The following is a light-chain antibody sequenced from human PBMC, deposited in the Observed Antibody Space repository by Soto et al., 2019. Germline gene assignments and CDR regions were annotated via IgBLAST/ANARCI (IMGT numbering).Light chain of an antibody. CDR3: QSYDSSNQPKVV. CDR2: EDN. J-gene: IGLJ2*01. Sequence: NFMLTQPHSVSESPGKTVTISCTGSSGSIASNYVQWYQQRPGSAPTTVIYEDNQRPSGVPDRFSGSIDSSSNSASLTISGLKTEDEADYYYQSYDSSNQPKVVFGGGTKLTVL. V-gene: IGLV6-57*02. CDR1: SGSIASNY.